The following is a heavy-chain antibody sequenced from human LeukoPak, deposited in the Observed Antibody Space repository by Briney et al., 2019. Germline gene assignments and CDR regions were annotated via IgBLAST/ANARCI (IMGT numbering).Heavy chain of an antibody. CDR2: IYYSGST. J-gene: IGHJ3*02. Sequence: PSETLSLTCTVSGGSISSYYWSWIRQPPGKGLEWIGYIYYSGSTNYNPSLKSRVTISVDTSKNQFSLKLSSVTAADTAVYYCARLIRRYITTLTPHDAFDIWGQGTMVTVSS. D-gene: IGHD3-22*01. V-gene: IGHV4-59*08. CDR1: GGSISSYY. CDR3: ARLIRRYITTLTPHDAFDI.